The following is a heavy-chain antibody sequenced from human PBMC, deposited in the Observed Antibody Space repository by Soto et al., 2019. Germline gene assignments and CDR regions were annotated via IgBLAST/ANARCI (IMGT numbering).Heavy chain of an antibody. J-gene: IGHJ6*02. Sequence: QLQLQESGSVLVKPSQTLSLTCAVSGGSISSGGYSWRWMRQPPGKGLEWIGYIYHSGSTYYNPSLKSRVTISVDRSKNQFSLKLSSVTAADTAVYSCARVPDVWGQGTTVTVSS. CDR2: IYHSGST. V-gene: IGHV4-30-2*01. CDR1: GGSISSGGYS. CDR3: ARVPDV.